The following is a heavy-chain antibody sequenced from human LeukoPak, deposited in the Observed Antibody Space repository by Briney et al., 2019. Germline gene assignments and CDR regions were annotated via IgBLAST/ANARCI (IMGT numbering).Heavy chain of an antibody. V-gene: IGHV4-4*07. D-gene: IGHD4-11*01. CDR2: IYTSGST. Sequence: SETLSLTCTVSGGSISSYYWSWIRQPAGKGLEWIGRIYTSGSTNYNPPLKSRVTMSVDTSKNQFSLKLSSVTAADTAVYYCARTTVTTGGNWFDPWGQGALVTVSS. J-gene: IGHJ5*02. CDR3: ARTTVTTGGNWFDP. CDR1: GGSISSYY.